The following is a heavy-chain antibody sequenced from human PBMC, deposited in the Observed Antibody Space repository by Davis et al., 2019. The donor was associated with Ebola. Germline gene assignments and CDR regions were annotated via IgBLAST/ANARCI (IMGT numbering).Heavy chain of an antibody. Sequence: ASVKVSCKDSGYTFTSCGISWVRQAHGQGLEWMGWISGYTGETNYAQKFQDRVTMTTDTSTSTAYMALRSLRSDETAVYYCARDVVVVAPTDWFDPWGQGTLVTVSS. CDR3: ARDVVVVAPTDWFDP. J-gene: IGHJ5*02. CDR1: GYTFTSCG. V-gene: IGHV1-18*01. CDR2: ISGYTGET. D-gene: IGHD2-15*01.